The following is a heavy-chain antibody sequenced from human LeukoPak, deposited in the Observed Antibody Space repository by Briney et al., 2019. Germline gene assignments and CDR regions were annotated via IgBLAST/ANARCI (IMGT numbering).Heavy chain of an antibody. V-gene: IGHV3-21*01. Sequence: GGSLRLSCAASGFTFSSYSMNWVRQAPGKGLEWVSSISSSSSYIYYADSVKGRFTISRDNAKNSLYLQMNSLRAEDTAVYYCARKVSYKYYFDYWGQGTLVTASS. D-gene: IGHD3-10*01. CDR2: ISSSSSYI. CDR3: ARKVSYKYYFDY. CDR1: GFTFSSYS. J-gene: IGHJ4*02.